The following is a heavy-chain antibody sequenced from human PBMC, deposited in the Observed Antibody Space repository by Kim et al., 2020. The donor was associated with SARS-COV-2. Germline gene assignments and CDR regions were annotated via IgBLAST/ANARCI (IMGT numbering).Heavy chain of an antibody. CDR3: AGGNRVRRV. CDR1: GFTFSSYG. Sequence: GGSLRLSCAASGFTFSSYGMNWVRQAPGKGLEWVSSITSSRSINYAAASEGRFTISSDNTTNTTYLQINSLSAAETTVYYCAGGNRVRRVWGEGTL. D-gene: IGHD3-10*01. V-gene: IGHV3-21*01. J-gene: IGHJ4*02. CDR2: ITSSRSI.